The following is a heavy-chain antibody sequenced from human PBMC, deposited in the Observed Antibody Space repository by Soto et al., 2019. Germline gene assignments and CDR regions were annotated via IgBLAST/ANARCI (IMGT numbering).Heavy chain of an antibody. D-gene: IGHD2-15*01. CDR1: GGSISDGGYS. CDR2: VYHTGST. J-gene: IGHJ4*02. V-gene: IGHV4-30-2*01. CDR3: ARVVVVPAIWGDYFDY. Sequence: SETLSLTCAVSGGSISDGGYSWSWIRQPPGQGLEWIANVYHTGSTYYNPSLKGRVTISVDRSRNEFSLQLTSVTAADTAVYYCARVVVVPAIWGDYFDYWGQGTLVTVSS.